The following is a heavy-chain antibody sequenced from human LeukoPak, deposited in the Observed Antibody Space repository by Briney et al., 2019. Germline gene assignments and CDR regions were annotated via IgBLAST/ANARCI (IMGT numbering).Heavy chain of an antibody. J-gene: IGHJ4*02. V-gene: IGHV3-7*01. CDR1: GFSFSSYW. CDR3: ARDNSGSLDQ. D-gene: IGHD1-26*01. Sequence: HPGGSLRLSCAASGFSFSSYWMAWVRQAPGKGLEWVSNIRQDEKEKYYVESVKGRFTISRDNAKNSFYLQMNCLRAEDTAIYYCARDNSGSLDQWGQGTLVTASS. CDR2: IRQDEKEK.